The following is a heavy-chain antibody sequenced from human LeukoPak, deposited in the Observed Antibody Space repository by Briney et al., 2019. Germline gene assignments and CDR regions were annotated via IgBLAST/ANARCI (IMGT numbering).Heavy chain of an antibody. CDR1: GFTFSSYA. V-gene: IGHV3-30*18. Sequence: GGSLRLSCAASGFTFSSYAMSWVRQAPGKGLEWVAVISYDGSNKYYADSVKGRFTISRDNSKNTLYLQMNSLRAEDTAVYYCAKGGQGYCSGGSCYLFDYWGQGTLVTVSS. J-gene: IGHJ4*02. D-gene: IGHD2-15*01. CDR2: ISYDGSNK. CDR3: AKGGQGYCSGGSCYLFDY.